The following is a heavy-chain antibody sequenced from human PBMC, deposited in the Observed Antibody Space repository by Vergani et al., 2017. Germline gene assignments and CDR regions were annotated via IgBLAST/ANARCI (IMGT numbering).Heavy chain of an antibody. CDR3: ARELYYYDSSGRDGMDV. J-gene: IGHJ6*02. CDR1: GYTFTSYY. Sequence: VQLVQSGAEVKKPGASVKVSCKVSGYTFTSYYMHWVRQAPGQGLEWMGIINPSGGSTSYAQKFQGRVTMTRDTSTSTVYMELSSLRSADTAVYYCARELYYYDSSGRDGMDVWGQGTTVTVSS. CDR2: INPSGGST. V-gene: IGHV1-46*03. D-gene: IGHD3-22*01.